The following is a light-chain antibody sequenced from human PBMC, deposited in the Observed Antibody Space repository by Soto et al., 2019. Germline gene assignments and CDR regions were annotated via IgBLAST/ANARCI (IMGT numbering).Light chain of an antibody. Sequence: DIQMTQSPSSLSASVGDRVTITCRASQSISSYLNWYQHKPGKAPNLLIYAATTVQSGFPSRFSGSGSGTDFTLTISSLQPEDFATYYCQQSYSNPRTFGQGTKVDIK. CDR2: AAT. CDR3: QQSYSNPRT. V-gene: IGKV1-39*01. CDR1: QSISSY. J-gene: IGKJ1*01.